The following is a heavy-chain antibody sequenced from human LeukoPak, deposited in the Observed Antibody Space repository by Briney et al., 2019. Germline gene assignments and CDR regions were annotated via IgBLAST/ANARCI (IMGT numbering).Heavy chain of an antibody. CDR3: ARVTAAATLDY. J-gene: IGHJ4*02. V-gene: IGHV4-61*02. D-gene: IGHD6-13*01. CDR2: IYTSGST. Sequence: PSETLSLTCTVSGGSISSGSYYWSWIRQPAGKGLEWIGRIYTSGSTNYNPSLKSRVTISVDTSKNQVSLKLSSVTASDTAVYYCARVTAAATLDYWGQGTLVTVSS. CDR1: GGSISSGSYY.